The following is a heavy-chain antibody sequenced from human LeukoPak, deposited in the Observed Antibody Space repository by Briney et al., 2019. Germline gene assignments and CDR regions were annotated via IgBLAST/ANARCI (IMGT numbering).Heavy chain of an antibody. J-gene: IGHJ4*02. CDR2: ISSSSSYI. CDR3: ARDRGYCSSTSCYFFDY. V-gene: IGHV3-21*01. D-gene: IGHD2-2*01. CDR1: GFTFSSYA. Sequence: GGSLRLSCAASGFTFSSYAMSWVRQAPGKGLEWVSSISSSSSYIYYADSVKGRFTISRDNAKNSLYLQMNSLRAEDTAVYYCARDRGYCSSTSCYFFDYWGQGTLVTVSS.